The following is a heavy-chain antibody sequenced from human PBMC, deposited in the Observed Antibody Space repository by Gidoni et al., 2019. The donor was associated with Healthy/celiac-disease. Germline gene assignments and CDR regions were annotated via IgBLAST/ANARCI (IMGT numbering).Heavy chain of an antibody. D-gene: IGHD2-2*01. J-gene: IGHJ5*02. CDR3: ARDGTPAACSSTSCYPNWFDP. V-gene: IGHV3-30-3*01. CDR2: RSYDGSNK. CDR1: GFTCSSYA. Sequence: VQLVESGGGVVQPGRSLRLSLAASGFTCSSYALSWVRQAPGKGLEWVAVRSYDGSNKYYADSVKGRFTISRDNSKNTLYLQMNSLRAEDTAVYYCARDGTPAACSSTSCYPNWFDPWGQGTLVTVSS.